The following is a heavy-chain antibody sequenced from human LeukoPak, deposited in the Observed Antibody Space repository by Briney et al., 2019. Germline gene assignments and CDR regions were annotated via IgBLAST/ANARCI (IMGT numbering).Heavy chain of an antibody. CDR1: GFTVSNNY. Sequence: AGSLSLSCAASGFTVSNNYMSWVRQAPPKGLEWVSVVYGGGSTYYADSVKGRFTISRDNSKNSLYLQMNSLRTEDTAVYYCAKANPLIVGARAGGPINFWGQGTMVTVSS. V-gene: IGHV3-53*05. D-gene: IGHD1-26*01. CDR3: AKANPLIVGARAGGPINF. J-gene: IGHJ3*01. CDR2: VYGGGST.